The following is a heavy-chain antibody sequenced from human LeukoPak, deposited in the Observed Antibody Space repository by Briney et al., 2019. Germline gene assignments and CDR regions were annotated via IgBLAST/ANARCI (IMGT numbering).Heavy chain of an antibody. CDR2: IYPGDSDT. D-gene: IGHD1-26*01. CDR1: GYSFNSYW. V-gene: IGHV5-51*01. Sequence: KVSCKGSGYSFNSYWIGWVRQMPGKGLEWMGIIYPGDSDTRYIPSFQGQVTISADKSISTAYLQWSSLKASDTAMYYCARHQIVGATRSPFDYWGQGTLVTVSS. CDR3: ARHQIVGATRSPFDY. J-gene: IGHJ4*02.